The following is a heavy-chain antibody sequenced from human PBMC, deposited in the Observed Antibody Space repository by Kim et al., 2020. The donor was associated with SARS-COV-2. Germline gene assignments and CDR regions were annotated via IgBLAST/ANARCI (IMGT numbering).Heavy chain of an antibody. CDR2: IYYSGST. CDR3: ARGAVAGTDH. J-gene: IGHJ4*02. CDR1: GGSISSSSYY. D-gene: IGHD6-19*01. Sequence: SETLSLTCTVSGGSISSSSYYWGWIRQPPGKGLEWIGSIYYSGSTYYNPSLKSRVTISVDTSKNQFSLKLSSVTAADTAVYYCARGAVAGTDHWGQGTLVTVSS. V-gene: IGHV4-39*01.